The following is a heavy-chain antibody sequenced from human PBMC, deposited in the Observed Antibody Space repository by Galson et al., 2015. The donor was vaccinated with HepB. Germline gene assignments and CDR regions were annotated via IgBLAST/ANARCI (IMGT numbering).Heavy chain of an antibody. CDR3: ARGSYDYGDNKYYFDF. V-gene: IGHV3-21*01. CDR2: ISTSSSYI. D-gene: IGHD4-17*01. J-gene: IGHJ4*02. CDR1: EFTFSSYT. Sequence: SLRLSCEASEFTFSSYTMNWVRQAPGKGLEWVSSISTSSSYIYYTDSVKGRFTISRDNAKNSLYLQMTSLRAEDTAVYFCARGSYDYGDNKYYFDFWGQGTLVTVSS.